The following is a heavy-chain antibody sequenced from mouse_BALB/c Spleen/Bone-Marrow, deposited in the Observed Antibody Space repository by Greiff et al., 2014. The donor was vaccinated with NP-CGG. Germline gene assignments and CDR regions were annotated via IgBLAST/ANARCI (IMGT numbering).Heavy chain of an antibody. CDR2: ISYDGSN. Sequence: VQLQQSGPGLVKPSQSLSLTCSVTGYSITSGYYWNWIRQFPGNKLEWMGYISYDGSNNYNPSLKNRISITRDTSKNQFFLKLNSVTTEDTATYYCASYFYYAMDYRGQGTSVTVSS. J-gene: IGHJ4*01. CDR3: ASYFYYAMDY. V-gene: IGHV3-6*02. D-gene: IGHD1-1*01. CDR1: GYSITSGYY.